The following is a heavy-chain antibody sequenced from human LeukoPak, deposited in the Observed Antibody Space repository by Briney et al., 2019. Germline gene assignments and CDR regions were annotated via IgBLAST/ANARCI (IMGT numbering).Heavy chain of an antibody. D-gene: IGHD3-16*02. J-gene: IGHJ4*02. CDR3: ARGLFGGVIVSDY. Sequence: TGGSLRLSCAASRFTFSSSWMHWVRQAPGKGLEWVSYISSSSSTIYYADSVKGRFTISRDNAKNSLYLQMNSLRAEDTAVYYCARGLFGGVIVSDYWGQGTLVTVSS. V-gene: IGHV3-48*04. CDR2: ISSSSSTI. CDR1: RFTFSSSW.